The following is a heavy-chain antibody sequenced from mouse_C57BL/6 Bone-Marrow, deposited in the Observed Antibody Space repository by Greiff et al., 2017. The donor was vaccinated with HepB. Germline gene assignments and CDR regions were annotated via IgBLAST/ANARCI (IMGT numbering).Heavy chain of an antibody. CDR3: TVTGGYYGSRLYWYFDV. V-gene: IGHV14-1*01. CDR2: IDPEDGDT. J-gene: IGHJ1*03. Sequence: EVQLQQSGAELVRPGASVKLSCTASGFNIKDYYMHWVKQRPEQGLEWIGRIDPEDGDTEYAPKFQGKATMTADTSSNTAYLQHSSLTSEDTAVYYCTVTGGYYGSRLYWYFDVWGTGTTVTVSS. D-gene: IGHD1-1*01. CDR1: GFNIKDYY.